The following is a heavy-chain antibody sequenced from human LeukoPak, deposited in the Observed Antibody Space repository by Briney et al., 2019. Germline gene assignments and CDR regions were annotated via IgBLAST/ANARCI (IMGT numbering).Heavy chain of an antibody. V-gene: IGHV3-33*01. Sequence: GGSLRLSCAASGFTFSSYGMHWVRQAPGKGLEWVAVIWYDGSNKYYADSVKGRFTISRDNSKNTLYLQMNSLRAEDTAVYYCASSIAAAGGIDPWGQGTLVTVSS. D-gene: IGHD6-13*01. CDR2: IWYDGSNK. CDR1: GFTFSSYG. CDR3: ASSIAAAGGIDP. J-gene: IGHJ5*02.